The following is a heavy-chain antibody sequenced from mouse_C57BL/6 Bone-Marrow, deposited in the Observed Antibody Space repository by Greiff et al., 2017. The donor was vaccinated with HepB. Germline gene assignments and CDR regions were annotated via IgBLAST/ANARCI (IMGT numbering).Heavy chain of an antibody. CDR2: ISSGGSYT. Sequence: EVKLMESGGDLVKPGGSLKLSCAASGFTFSSYGMSWVRQTPDKRLEWVATISSGGSYTYYPDSVKGRFTISRDNAKNTLYLQMSSLKSEDTAMYYCARDVWAMDYWGQGTSDTVSS. J-gene: IGHJ4*01. CDR1: GFTFSSYG. CDR3: ARDVWAMDY. D-gene: IGHD2-10*02. V-gene: IGHV5-6*01.